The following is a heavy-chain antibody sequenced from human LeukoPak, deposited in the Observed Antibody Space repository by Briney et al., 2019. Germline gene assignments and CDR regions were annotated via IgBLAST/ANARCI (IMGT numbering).Heavy chain of an antibody. CDR2: IIPIFGTA. J-gene: IGHJ4*02. V-gene: IGHV1-69*06. D-gene: IGHD4-11*01. Sequence: GSSVKVSCKASGGTFSSYAISWVRQAPGQGLEWMGGIIPIFGTANYAQKFQGRVTITADKSTNTAYMELSSLRSEDTAVYYCARVLGADYSIPTLGYWGQGTLVTVSS. CDR3: ARVLGADYSIPTLGY. CDR1: GGTFSSYA.